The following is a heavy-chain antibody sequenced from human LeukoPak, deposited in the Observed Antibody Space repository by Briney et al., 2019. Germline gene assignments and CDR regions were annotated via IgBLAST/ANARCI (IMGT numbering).Heavy chain of an antibody. Sequence: ASVKVSCXASGYTFTSYDINWVRQATGQGLEWMGWMNPNSGNTGYAQKFQGRVTMTRNTSISTAYMELSSLRSEDTAVYYCARGLLAAAGLYYYYYYMDVWGKGTTVTVSS. D-gene: IGHD6-13*01. CDR2: MNPNSGNT. V-gene: IGHV1-8*01. CDR1: GYTFTSYD. J-gene: IGHJ6*03. CDR3: ARGLLAAAGLYYYYYYMDV.